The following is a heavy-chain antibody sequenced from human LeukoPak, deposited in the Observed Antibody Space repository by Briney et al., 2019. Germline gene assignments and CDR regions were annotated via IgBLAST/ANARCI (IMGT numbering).Heavy chain of an antibody. J-gene: IGHJ4*02. CDR3: ASGSCGGGRCYLHPEY. V-gene: IGHV3-74*01. CDR1: GFAFSSYW. D-gene: IGHD2-15*01. CDR2: INNDGSIT. Sequence: GGSLRLSCAASGFAFSSYWMHWVRQAPGKGLVWVSRINNDGSITGYADSVEGRFTISRDNAKNTLFLQMNSLRAEDTAVYYCASGSCGGGRCYLHPEYWGQGTLVTVSS.